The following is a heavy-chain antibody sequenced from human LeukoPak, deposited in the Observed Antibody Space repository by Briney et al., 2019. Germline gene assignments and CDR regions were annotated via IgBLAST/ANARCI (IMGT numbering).Heavy chain of an antibody. Sequence: SETLSLTCAVYGGSFSGYYWSWIRQPPGKGLEWIGYIYYSGSTNYNPSLKRRVTMSVDTSKDQFSLKLSSVTAADTAVYYCARAHYDILTGPNNGLDVWGQGTTVTVSS. CDR2: IYYSGST. J-gene: IGHJ6*02. CDR3: ARAHYDILTGPNNGLDV. D-gene: IGHD3-9*01. V-gene: IGHV4-59*08. CDR1: GGSFSGYY.